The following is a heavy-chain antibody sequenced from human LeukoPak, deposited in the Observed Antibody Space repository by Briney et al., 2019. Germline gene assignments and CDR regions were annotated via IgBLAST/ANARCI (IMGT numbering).Heavy chain of an antibody. CDR2: ISASYDTT. CDR3: ARRAGAYSHPYDY. V-gene: IGHV3-23*01. Sequence: GGTLRLSCAASGFTFTNYGMTWVRQAPGKGLEWVSVISASYDTTYYADSVKGRFTISRDNSKNTLYLQMNSLRAEDTAVYYCARRAGAYSHPYDYWGQGTLVTVSS. J-gene: IGHJ4*02. D-gene: IGHD4/OR15-4a*01. CDR1: GFTFTNYG.